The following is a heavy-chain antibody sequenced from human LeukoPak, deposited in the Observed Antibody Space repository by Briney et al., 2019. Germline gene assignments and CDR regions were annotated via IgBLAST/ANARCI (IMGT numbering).Heavy chain of an antibody. CDR3: AKDFSVVETTTTAFDF. CDR2: ISYDGSDK. J-gene: IGHJ3*01. CDR1: GFTFSSYG. Sequence: PGGSLRLSCAASGFTFSSYGMHWVRQAPGKGLEWVAVISYDGSDKYYADSVKGRFTISRDNSKNTLYLQMNSLRAEDTAVYYCAKDFSVVETTTTAFDFWGQGTMVTVSS. D-gene: IGHD1-26*01. V-gene: IGHV3-30*18.